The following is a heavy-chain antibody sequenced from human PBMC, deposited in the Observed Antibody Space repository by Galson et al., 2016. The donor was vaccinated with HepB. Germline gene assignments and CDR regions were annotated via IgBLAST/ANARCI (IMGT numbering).Heavy chain of an antibody. CDR2: IIPILDIA. V-gene: IGHV1-69*04. Sequence: SVKVSCKASEDTFGSFAISWVRQAPGQGLEWMGRIIPILDIANYAQKFQGRVTITAAKSTSTAYMELSSLRSEDTAVYYCARGRYYYGSGSYEDPTYYYGMDVWGQGTTVTVSS. D-gene: IGHD3-10*01. J-gene: IGHJ6*02. CDR3: ARGRYYYGSGSYEDPTYYYGMDV. CDR1: EDTFGSFA.